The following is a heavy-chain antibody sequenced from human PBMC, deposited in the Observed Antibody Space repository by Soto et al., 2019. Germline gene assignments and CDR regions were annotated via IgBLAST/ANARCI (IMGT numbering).Heavy chain of an antibody. V-gene: IGHV3-49*04. Sequence: QPGGSRRLSWTACGCSFGDFAINWVRQARGNRLEWVGLIRNQSSQETPEYAAAVKGRFTISRDPSNRIAYLQMSSLKIEASRVYSCTRAESPDSAYFSLYWGQGPPVTVSS. J-gene: IGHJ4*02. CDR2: IRNQSSQETP. CDR3: TRAESPDSAYFSLY. D-gene: IGHD2-8*01. CDR1: GCSFGDFA.